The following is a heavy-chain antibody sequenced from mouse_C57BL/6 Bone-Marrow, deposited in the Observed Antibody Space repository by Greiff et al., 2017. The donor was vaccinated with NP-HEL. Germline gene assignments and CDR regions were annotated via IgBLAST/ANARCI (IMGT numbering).Heavy chain of an antibody. CDR1: GYTFTSYG. CDR2: IYHRSGNT. CDR3: ARDYGSSY. V-gene: IGHV1-81*01. D-gene: IGHD1-1*01. J-gene: IGHJ3*01. Sequence: QVQLKQSGAELARPGASVKLSCKASGYTFTSYGISWVKQRTGQGLEWIGEIYHRSGNTYYNEKFKGKATLTADKSSSTAYMELRSLTSEDSAVYFCARDYGSSYWGQGTLVTVSA.